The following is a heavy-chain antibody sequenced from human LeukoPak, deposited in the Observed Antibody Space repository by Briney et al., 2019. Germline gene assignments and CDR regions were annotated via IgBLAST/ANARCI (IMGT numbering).Heavy chain of an antibody. CDR2: ISGSGGST. V-gene: IGHV3-23*01. D-gene: IGHD3-22*01. Sequence: GGSLRLSCGASGFTFTSYAMSWVRQAPGKGLEWVSAISGSGGSTYYADSVKGRFTISRDNSKNTLYLQMNSLRAEDTAVYYCAKEQGPVVTNLYWGQGTLVTVSS. CDR1: GFTFTSYA. CDR3: AKEQGPVVTNLY. J-gene: IGHJ4*02.